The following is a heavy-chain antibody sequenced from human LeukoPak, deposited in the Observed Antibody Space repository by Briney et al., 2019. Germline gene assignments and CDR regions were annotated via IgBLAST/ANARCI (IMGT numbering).Heavy chain of an antibody. CDR3: TTDLGLTMMRGVIVY. V-gene: IGHV3-15*01. J-gene: IGHJ4*02. CDR2: IKSKGDGETT. Sequence: GGSLRLSCAASGSTFTNAWMTWVRQAPGKGLEWVGRIKSKGDGETTDYAAPVKGRFSMSGGDSKATMYLQMYSLEAEDTAVYYCTTDLGLTMMRGVIVYWGQGALVPVTA. D-gene: IGHD3-10*01. CDR1: GSTFTNAW.